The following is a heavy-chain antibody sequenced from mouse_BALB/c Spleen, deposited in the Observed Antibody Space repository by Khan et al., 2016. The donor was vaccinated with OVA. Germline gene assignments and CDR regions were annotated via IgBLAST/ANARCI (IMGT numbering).Heavy chain of an antibody. CDR1: GYTSTNYG. V-gene: IGHV9-3-1*01. J-gene: IGHJ4*01. CDR3: AREDGYLYAMDY. CDR2: INTYTGEP. Sequence: QIQLVQSGPELKKPGETVKISCKASGYTSTNYGMNWVKQAPGKGLKWMGWINTYTGEPTYADDFKGRFAFYLEPSASTAYLKINNLKNEDTATYCCAREDGYLYAMDYWGQGTSGTVSA. D-gene: IGHD1-2*01.